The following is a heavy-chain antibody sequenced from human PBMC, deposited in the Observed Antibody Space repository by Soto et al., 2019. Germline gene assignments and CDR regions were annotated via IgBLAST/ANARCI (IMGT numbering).Heavy chain of an antibody. CDR3: AKEMGYDLSPLGYFDY. Sequence: EVQLVESGGGLVQPGRSLRLSCAASGFTFDDYAMHWVRQARGKGLEWVSGISWNSGSIGYADSVKGRFTISRDNAKNSLYLQMNSLRSEDTAFYYCAKEMGYDLSPLGYFDYWGQGTLVTVSS. V-gene: IGHV3-9*01. CDR2: ISWNSGSI. D-gene: IGHD5-12*01. J-gene: IGHJ4*02. CDR1: GFTFDDYA.